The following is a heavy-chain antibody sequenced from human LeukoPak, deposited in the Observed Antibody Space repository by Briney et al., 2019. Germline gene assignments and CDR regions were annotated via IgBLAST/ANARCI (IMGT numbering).Heavy chain of an antibody. CDR3: AKVGYYYYYMDV. Sequence: ASVKVSCKASGYTFTSYDINWVRQATGQGLEWMGWMNPNSGNTGYAQKFQGRVTITRNTSISTAYMELNSLRAEDTAVYYCAKVGYYYYYMDVWGKGTTVTVSS. CDR2: MNPNSGNT. V-gene: IGHV1-8*03. J-gene: IGHJ6*03. CDR1: GYTFTSYD. D-gene: IGHD3-10*01.